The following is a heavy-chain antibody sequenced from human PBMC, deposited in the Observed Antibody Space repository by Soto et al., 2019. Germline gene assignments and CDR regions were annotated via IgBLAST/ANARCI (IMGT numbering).Heavy chain of an antibody. D-gene: IGHD5-12*01. Sequence: QVQLVESGGSVVKPGRSLRLSCAASGFTFSSYAMHWVRQAPGKGLEWVGLISYDGSNEYYADSVKGRFTISRDNSKNTVYLQLNSLRDEDTAVYYCAREGFGAYDFRRVPQTDYWGQGTLVTVSS. CDR2: ISYDGSNE. CDR1: GFTFSSYA. J-gene: IGHJ4*02. V-gene: IGHV3-30-3*01. CDR3: AREGFGAYDFRRVPQTDY.